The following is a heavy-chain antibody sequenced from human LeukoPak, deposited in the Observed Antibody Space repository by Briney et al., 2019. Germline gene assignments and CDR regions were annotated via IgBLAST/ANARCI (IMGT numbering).Heavy chain of an antibody. J-gene: IGHJ4*02. CDR2: ISSSSSTI. CDR1: GFTFSSYS. CDR3: ARDLPVDY. Sequence: GGSLRLSCAASGFTFSSYSMNWVRQAPGKGREWVSYISSSSSTIYYADSVKGRFTISRDNAKNSLYLQMNSLRAEDTAVYYCARDLPVDYWGQGTLVTVSS. V-gene: IGHV3-48*01. D-gene: IGHD4-17*01.